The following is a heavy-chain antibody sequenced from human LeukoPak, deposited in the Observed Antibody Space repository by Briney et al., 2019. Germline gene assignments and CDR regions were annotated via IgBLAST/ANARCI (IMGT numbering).Heavy chain of an antibody. V-gene: IGHV1-8*03. Sequence: ASVKVSCKASGGTFTSYDINWVRQATGQGLEYMGWMNPNSGNTGYAKKFQGRVSITRNTSISTAYMELSSLGSEDTAVYYCARALGAVAGPEDAFDIWGQGTMVTVSS. CDR1: GGTFTSYD. CDR2: MNPNSGNT. J-gene: IGHJ3*02. CDR3: ARALGAVAGPEDAFDI. D-gene: IGHD6-19*01.